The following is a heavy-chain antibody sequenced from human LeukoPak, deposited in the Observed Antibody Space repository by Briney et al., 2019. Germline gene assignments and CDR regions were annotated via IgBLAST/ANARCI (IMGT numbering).Heavy chain of an antibody. CDR2: IHTSGNT. J-gene: IGHJ4*02. D-gene: IGHD1-1*01. V-gene: IGHV4-61*02. CDR1: GDSVSSGTYY. CDR3: VRDWNGDYFDY. Sequence: SQTLSLTCIVSGDSVSSGTYYWTWLRQPAGKGLEWIGRIHTSGNTNYSPSLKSRVSISRDTSKNQFSLRLTSVTAADTAVYYCVRDWNGDYFDYWGQGTLVTVSS.